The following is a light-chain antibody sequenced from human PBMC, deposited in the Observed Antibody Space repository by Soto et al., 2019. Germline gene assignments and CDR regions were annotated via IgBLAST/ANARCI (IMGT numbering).Light chain of an antibody. CDR1: SSDVGSYNF. CDR2: EVS. Sequence: QSALTQPASVSGSPGQSITISCTGTSSDVGSYNFVSWYQQHPGNAPKLMIYEVSKRPSGVSNRFSGSKSGNTASLTISGLRAEDEADYYCCSYAGSSTHVFGTGTKPTVL. J-gene: IGLJ1*01. CDR3: CSYAGSSTHV. V-gene: IGLV2-23*02.